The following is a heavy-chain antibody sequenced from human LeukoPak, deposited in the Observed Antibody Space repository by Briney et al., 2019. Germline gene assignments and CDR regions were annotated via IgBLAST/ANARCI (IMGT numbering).Heavy chain of an antibody. CDR3: ASGIRAFDN. Sequence: LGGTLRLSCAASGFTFSSYGMSWVRQAPGKGLEWVSAISGSGGSTYYADSVKGRFTISRDNSKNTLYLQMNSLRGEDTAVYYCASGIRAFDNWGQGTLVTVSA. V-gene: IGHV3-23*01. CDR1: GFTFSSYG. CDR2: ISGSGGST. J-gene: IGHJ4*02. D-gene: IGHD1-26*01.